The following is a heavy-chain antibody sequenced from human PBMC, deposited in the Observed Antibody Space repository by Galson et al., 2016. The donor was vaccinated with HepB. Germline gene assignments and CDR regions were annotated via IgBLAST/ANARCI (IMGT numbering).Heavy chain of an antibody. Sequence: SLRLSCAASGFTFSTYWMNWVRQAPGKGLEWVANIKPDGSEKYYVDSVKGRFTISRDNGKKSLYLQMNSLRVEDTAVYYCARDHLWAFDYWGQGTLVTVSS. CDR2: IKPDGSEK. V-gene: IGHV3-7*01. J-gene: IGHJ4*02. CDR1: GFTFSTYW. CDR3: ARDHLWAFDY. D-gene: IGHD7-27*01.